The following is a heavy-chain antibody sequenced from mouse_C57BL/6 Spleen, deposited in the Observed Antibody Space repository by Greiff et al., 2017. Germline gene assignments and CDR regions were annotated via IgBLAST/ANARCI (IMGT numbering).Heavy chain of an antibody. CDR1: GFTFSSYA. Sequence: DVMLVESGEGLVKPGGSLKLSCAASGFTFSSYAMSWVRQTPEKRLEWVAYISSGGDYIYYADTVKGRFTISRDNARNTLYLQMSSLKSEDTAMYYCTRGSYSNSFDYWGQGTTLTVSS. CDR2: ISSGGDYI. D-gene: IGHD2-5*01. J-gene: IGHJ2*01. V-gene: IGHV5-9-1*02. CDR3: TRGSYSNSFDY.